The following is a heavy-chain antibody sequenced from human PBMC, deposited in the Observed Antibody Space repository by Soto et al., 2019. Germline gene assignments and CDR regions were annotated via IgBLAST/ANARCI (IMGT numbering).Heavy chain of an antibody. Sequence: LRLSCAASGFTFSSYSMNWVRQAPGKGLEWVSYISSSSSTIYYADSVKGRFTISRDNAKNSLYLQMNSLRDEDTAVYYCARVEVHYGDYSYSGMDVWGQGNTVTVSS. CDR1: GFTFSSYS. CDR3: ARVEVHYGDYSYSGMDV. D-gene: IGHD4-17*01. J-gene: IGHJ6*02. V-gene: IGHV3-48*02. CDR2: ISSSSSTI.